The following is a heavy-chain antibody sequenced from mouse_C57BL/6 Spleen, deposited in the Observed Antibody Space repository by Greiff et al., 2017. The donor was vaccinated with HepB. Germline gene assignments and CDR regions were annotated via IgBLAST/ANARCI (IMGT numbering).Heavy chain of an antibody. CDR2: IYPGSGST. CDR3: ARWIYYGSSSPYYYAMDY. J-gene: IGHJ4*01. CDR1: GYTFTSYW. V-gene: IGHV1-55*01. D-gene: IGHD1-1*01. Sequence: QVQLQQPGAELVKPGASVKMSCKASGYTFTSYWITWVKQRPGQGLEWIGDIYPGSGSTNYNETFKSKATLTVDTSSSTAYMQLSSLTSEDSAVYYCARWIYYGSSSPYYYAMDYWGQGTSVTVSS.